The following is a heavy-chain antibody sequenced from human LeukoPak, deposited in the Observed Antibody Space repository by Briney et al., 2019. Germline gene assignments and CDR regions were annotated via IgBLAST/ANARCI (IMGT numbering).Heavy chain of an antibody. CDR2: INPNSGGT. CDR3: ARDQVFRSHTAMVAQDY. V-gene: IGHV1-2*06. J-gene: IGHJ4*02. Sequence: ASVKVSCKASGYTFTGYYMHWVRQAPGQGLEWMGRINPNSGGTNYAQKFQGRVTMTRDTSISTAYMELGRLRSDDTAVYYCARDQVFRSHTAMVAQDYWGQGTLVTVSS. D-gene: IGHD5-18*01. CDR1: GYTFTGYY.